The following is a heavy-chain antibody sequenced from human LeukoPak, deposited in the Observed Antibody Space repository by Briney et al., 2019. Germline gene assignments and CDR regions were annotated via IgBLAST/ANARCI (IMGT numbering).Heavy chain of an antibody. J-gene: IGHJ4*02. Sequence: KPSETLSLTCAVYGGSFSVYYWSWIRQPPGKGLEWIGEINHSGSTNYNPSLKSRVTISVDTSKNQFSLKLSSVTAADMAVYYCAAYRLHNSFDYGGQGTLVTVSS. CDR3: AAYRLHNSFDY. CDR2: INHSGST. CDR1: GGSFSVYY. V-gene: IGHV4-34*01. D-gene: IGHD4-11*01.